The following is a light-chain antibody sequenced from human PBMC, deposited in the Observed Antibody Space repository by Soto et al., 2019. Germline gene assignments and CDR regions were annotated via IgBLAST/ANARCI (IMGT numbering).Light chain of an antibody. J-gene: IGKJ1*01. CDR1: QSISTR. CDR3: QHSGT. V-gene: IGKV1-5*03. CDR2: KAS. Sequence: DIQMTQSPSTLSASVGDRVTITCRASQSISTRLAWYQQKPGRAPNLLIYKASDLKTGVPSRFSGSGSGTKFTLSITTLQPDDFSTYYCQHSGTFGQGTKVEIK.